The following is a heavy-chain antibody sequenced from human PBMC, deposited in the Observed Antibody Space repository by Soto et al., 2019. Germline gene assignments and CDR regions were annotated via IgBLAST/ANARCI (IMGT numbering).Heavy chain of an antibody. CDR3: ARDRGRILLSYFDY. J-gene: IGHJ4*02. CDR1: GYTFTSYG. Sequence: QVQLVQSGAEVKKPGASVKVSCTASGYTFTSYGISWVRQAPGQGPEWMGWISAYNGNTNYAQKLQDRVTMTTDTSTSTAYMELRSLRSDDTAVYYCARDRGRILLSYFDYWGQGTLVTVPS. V-gene: IGHV1-18*01. D-gene: IGHD2-15*01. CDR2: ISAYNGNT.